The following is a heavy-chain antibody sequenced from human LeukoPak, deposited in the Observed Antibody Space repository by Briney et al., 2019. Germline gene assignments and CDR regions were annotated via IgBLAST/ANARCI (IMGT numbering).Heavy chain of an antibody. J-gene: IGHJ4*02. CDR1: GGSLSGYY. CDR3: ARDRGYYDSSGYSD. D-gene: IGHD3-22*01. V-gene: IGHV4-34*01. Sequence: SETLSLTCAVYGGSLSGYYWSWIRQPPGKGLEWIGEINHSGSTNYNPSLKSRVTISVDTSKNQFSLKLSSVTAADTAVYYCARDRGYYDSSGYSDWGQGTLVTVSS. CDR2: INHSGST.